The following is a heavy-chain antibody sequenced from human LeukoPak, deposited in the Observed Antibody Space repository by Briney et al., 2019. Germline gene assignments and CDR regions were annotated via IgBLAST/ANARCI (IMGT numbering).Heavy chain of an antibody. D-gene: IGHD2-2*01. Sequence: PGGSLRLSCAASGFTFSSYGMHWVRQAPGKGLEWVAFLRYDGSNKYYADSVKGRFTISRDNSKNTLYLQMNSLRAEDTAVYYCAKDRVVVVPAASGLDYWGQGTLVTVSS. CDR2: LRYDGSNK. CDR3: AKDRVVVVPAASGLDY. V-gene: IGHV3-30*02. CDR1: GFTFSSYG. J-gene: IGHJ4*02.